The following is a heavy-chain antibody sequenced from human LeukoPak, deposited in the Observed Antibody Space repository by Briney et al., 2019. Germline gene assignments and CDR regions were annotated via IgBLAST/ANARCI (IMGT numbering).Heavy chain of an antibody. CDR1: GFIFNNFI. J-gene: IGHJ4*02. D-gene: IGHD6-6*01. V-gene: IGHV3-48*01. CDR2: ISSGSSTI. Sequence: RGSLRLSCAASGFIFNNFITNWVRQAPGKGLEWVSYISSGSSTIYYANSVKGPFTISRDNAKNSLYLQMKSLSAEDTAVYYCSRGYSSSSGFHFDYWGQGTLVIVSS. CDR3: SRGYSSSSGFHFDY.